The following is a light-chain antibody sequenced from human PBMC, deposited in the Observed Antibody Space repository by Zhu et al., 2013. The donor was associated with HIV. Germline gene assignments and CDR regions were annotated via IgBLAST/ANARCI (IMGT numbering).Light chain of an antibody. J-gene: IGKJ1*01. CDR2: GAS. Sequence: AIRMTQSPSSLSASTGDRVTITCRASQDISSFLAWYQQKSGKAPRLLISGASTVQSGVPSRFSGSGSGTDFTLTISCLQSEDFATYYCQQSYNYPPTFGQGTKVESK. V-gene: IGKV1-8*01. CDR1: QDISSF. CDR3: QQSYNYPPT.